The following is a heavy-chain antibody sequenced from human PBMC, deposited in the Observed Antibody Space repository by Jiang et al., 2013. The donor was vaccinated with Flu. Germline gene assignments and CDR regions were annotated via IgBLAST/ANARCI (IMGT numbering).Heavy chain of an antibody. Sequence: KPTQTLTLTCTFSGFSLITSGMCVSWIRQPPGKALEWLARIDWDDDKYYSTSLKTRLTISKDTSKNQVVLTMTNLDPVDTATYFCARTRSSLVGASDYWGLGNPRSPSPQ. V-gene: IGHV2-70*11. CDR1: GFSLITSGMC. J-gene: IGHJ4*02. CDR3: ARTRSSLVGASDY. CDR2: IDWDDDK. D-gene: IGHD1-26*01.